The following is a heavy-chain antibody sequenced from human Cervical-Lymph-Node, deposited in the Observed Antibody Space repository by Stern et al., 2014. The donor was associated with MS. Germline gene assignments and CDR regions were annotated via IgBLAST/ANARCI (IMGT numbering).Heavy chain of an antibody. CDR3: VAGSWWFDP. CDR1: GHTVAEGS. Sequence: QVQLVQSGAEVKKPGASVKVSCKVSGHTVAEGSMHWVRQAPGKGLEWMGGFDPENGETIYAKTFQARVTMTEDTSTDTAYMELSKLTSDDTAVYYCVAGSWWFDPWGQGTLVTVS. D-gene: IGHD6-6*01. V-gene: IGHV1-24*01. J-gene: IGHJ5*02. CDR2: FDPENGET.